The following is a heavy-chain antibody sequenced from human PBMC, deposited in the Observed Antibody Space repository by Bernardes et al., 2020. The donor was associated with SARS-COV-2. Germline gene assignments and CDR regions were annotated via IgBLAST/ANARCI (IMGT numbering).Heavy chain of an antibody. CDR1: GFTFSSYSM. J-gene: IGHJ6*02. Sequence: GSLRLSCAASGFTFSSYSMNWVRQAPGKGLEWIGEIYHSGSTNYNPSLKSRVTISVDKSKNQFSLKLSSVTAADTAVYYCARDPYDSSGYYYSPYYYYGMDVWGQGTTVTVSS. V-gene: IGHV4-4*02. CDR2: IYHSGST. CDR3: ARDPYDSSGYYYSPYYYYGMDV. D-gene: IGHD3-22*01.